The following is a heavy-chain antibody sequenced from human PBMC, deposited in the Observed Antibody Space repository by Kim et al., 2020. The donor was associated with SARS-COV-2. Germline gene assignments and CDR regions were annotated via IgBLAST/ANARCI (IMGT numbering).Heavy chain of an antibody. J-gene: IGHJ4*02. CDR1: GFTFSSYG. D-gene: IGHD3-22*01. Sequence: GGSLRLSCAASGFTFSSYGMHWVRQAPGKGLEWVAVISYDGSNKYYADSVKGRFTISRDNSKNTLYLQMNSLRAEDTAVYYCAKDVPPSGYYYDSSGYLVYWGEGTLVTVFS. CDR3: AKDVPPSGYYYDSSGYLVY. CDR2: ISYDGSNK. V-gene: IGHV3-30*18.